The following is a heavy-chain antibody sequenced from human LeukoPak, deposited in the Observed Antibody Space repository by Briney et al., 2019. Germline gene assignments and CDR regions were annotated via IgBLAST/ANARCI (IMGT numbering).Heavy chain of an antibody. J-gene: IGHJ5*02. D-gene: IGHD2-2*01. V-gene: IGHV4-59*12. CDR3: ARLGSRSTSFNWFDP. Sequence: PSETLSLTCTVSGGSISSYYWSWIRQPPGKGLEWIGYIYYSGSTNYNPSLKSRVTISVDTSKNQFSLKLSSVTAADTAVYYCARLGSRSTSFNWFDPWGQGTLVTVSS. CDR1: GGSISSYY. CDR2: IYYSGST.